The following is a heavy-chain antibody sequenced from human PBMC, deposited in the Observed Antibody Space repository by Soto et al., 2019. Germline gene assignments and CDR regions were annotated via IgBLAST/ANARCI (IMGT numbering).Heavy chain of an antibody. V-gene: IGHV3-23*01. J-gene: IGHJ4*02. CDR3: AIAHILYSSSSLSDY. D-gene: IGHD6-6*01. CDR1: GFTFSSYD. Sequence: GGSLRLSCAATGFTFSSYDMSWVRQAPGKGLEWVSTVSGSGSGTYYADSVKGRFTILRDNSKNTLYLQMNSLRAEDTAVFYCAIAHILYSSSSLSDYWGQGTLVTVSS. CDR2: VSGSGSGT.